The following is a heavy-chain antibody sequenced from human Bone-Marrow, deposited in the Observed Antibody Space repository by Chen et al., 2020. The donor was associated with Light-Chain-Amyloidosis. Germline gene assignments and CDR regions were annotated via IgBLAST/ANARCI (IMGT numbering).Heavy chain of an antibody. V-gene: IGHV3-74*01. CDR1: GFTFSSHW. Sequence: EVQLVESGGGLVQPGGSLRLFCVASGFTFSSHWMSWVRQAPGKGLEWVSHIHGDASGVSYADSVKGRFTISRDNARNTLYLQMNSLRAEDTAVYFCVRDLNEPFTGLYKGWFHSWGRGTQVTVSS. J-gene: IGHJ5*01. CDR3: VRDLNEPFTGLYKGWFHS. D-gene: IGHD1-1*01. CDR2: IHGDASGV.